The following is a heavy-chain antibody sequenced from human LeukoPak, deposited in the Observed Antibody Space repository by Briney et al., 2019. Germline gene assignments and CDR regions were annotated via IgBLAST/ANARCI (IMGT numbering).Heavy chain of an antibody. J-gene: IGHJ4*02. CDR3: ARVRLSPVGATPFDY. CDR2: IIPIFGTA. Sequence: GASVKVSCKASGGTFSSYAISWVRQAPGQGLEWMGGIIPIFGTANYAQKFQGRVTITADESTSTAYMELSSLRSEGTAVYYCARVRLSPVGATPFDYWGQGTLVTVSS. V-gene: IGHV1-69*13. D-gene: IGHD1-26*01. CDR1: GGTFSSYA.